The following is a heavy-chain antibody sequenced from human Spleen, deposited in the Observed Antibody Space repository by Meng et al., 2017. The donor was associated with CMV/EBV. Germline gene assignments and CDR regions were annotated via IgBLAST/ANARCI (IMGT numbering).Heavy chain of an antibody. CDR1: GFTFSSYE. J-gene: IGHJ6*02. D-gene: IGHD3-3*01. CDR2: ISSSGTTI. CDR3: ANLPTPKITIFGVVPLLGMDV. V-gene: IGHV3-48*03. Sequence: GESLKISCEASGFTFSSYEMNWVRQAPGKGLEWVSYISSSGTTIYYADSVKGRFTISRDNSKNTLYLQMNSLRPEDTAVYYCANLPTPKITIFGVVPLLGMDVWGQGTTVTVSS.